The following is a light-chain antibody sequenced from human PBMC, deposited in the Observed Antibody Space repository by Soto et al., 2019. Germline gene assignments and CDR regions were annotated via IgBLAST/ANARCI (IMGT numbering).Light chain of an antibody. V-gene: IGLV2-14*01. Sequence: QSALTQPASVSGSPGQSITISCTGTSSDVGGYNYVYWYQQHPGKAPKLMVYEVTNRPSGVSNRFSGSRSGNTASLTISGLQSEDEAEYYRNSYTSSSTFVFGTGTKLTVL. CDR3: NSYTSSSTFV. J-gene: IGLJ1*01. CDR1: SSDVGGYNY. CDR2: EVT.